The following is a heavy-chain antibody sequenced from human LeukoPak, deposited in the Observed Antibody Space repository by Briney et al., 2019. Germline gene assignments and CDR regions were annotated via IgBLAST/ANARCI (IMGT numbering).Heavy chain of an antibody. CDR1: GCTFSSYA. V-gene: IGHV1-69*06. Sequence: SVKVSCKASGCTFSSYAISWVRQAPGQGLEWMGWIIPIFGTANYAQKFQGRVTITADKSTSTAYMELSSLRSEDTAVYYCARYPEIYCSGGSCTDVWGQGTLVTVSS. D-gene: IGHD2-15*01. CDR3: ARYPEIYCSGGSCTDV. CDR2: IIPIFGTA. J-gene: IGHJ4*01.